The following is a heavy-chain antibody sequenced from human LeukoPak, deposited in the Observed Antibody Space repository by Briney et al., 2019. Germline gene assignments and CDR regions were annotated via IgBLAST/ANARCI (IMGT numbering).Heavy chain of an antibody. CDR2: IDGAGDTI. CDR1: EFTVSRNY. V-gene: IGHV3-48*02. J-gene: IGHJ4*02. CDR3: SRRFDS. Sequence: GGSLRLSCTASEFTVSRNYMLWVRQALGKGLEWVSYIDGAGDTIYYADSVKGRFTISRDNAKSSLDLQMNSLRDEDTAVYYCSRRFDSWGQGTLVTVSS.